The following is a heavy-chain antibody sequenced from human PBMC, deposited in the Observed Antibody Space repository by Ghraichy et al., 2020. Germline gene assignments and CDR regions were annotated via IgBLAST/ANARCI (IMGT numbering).Heavy chain of an antibody. D-gene: IGHD6-19*01. V-gene: IGHV3-21*01. Sequence: GESLNISCAASGFTFSSYSMNWVRQAPGKGLEWVSSISSSSSYIYYADSVKGRFTISRDNAKNSLYLQMNSLRAEDTAVYYCARLSSGWYVSYWGQGTLVTVSS. CDR3: ARLSSGWYVSY. CDR1: GFTFSSYS. J-gene: IGHJ4*02. CDR2: ISSSSSYI.